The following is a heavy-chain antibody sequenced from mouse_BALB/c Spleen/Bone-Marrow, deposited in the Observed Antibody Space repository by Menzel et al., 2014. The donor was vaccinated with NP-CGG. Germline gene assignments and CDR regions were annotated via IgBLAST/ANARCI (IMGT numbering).Heavy chain of an antibody. CDR1: GYVFSTYW. D-gene: IGHD1-1*01. J-gene: IGHJ2*01. CDR3: ARSGYGSSYDY. CDR2: IYPGDGDT. V-gene: IGHV1-80*01. Sequence: QVQLQQSGAELVRPGSSVKISCKASGYVFSTYWMNWVKQRPGQGLEWIGQIYPGDGDTNYNGKFRGTATLTADKSSSTAYMQRSSLTSEDSAVYFCARSGYGSSYDYWGQGTTRTVSS.